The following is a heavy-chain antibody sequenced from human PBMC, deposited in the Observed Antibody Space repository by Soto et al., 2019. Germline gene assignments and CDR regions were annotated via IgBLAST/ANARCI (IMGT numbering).Heavy chain of an antibody. D-gene: IGHD3-16*02. CDR3: ARGNSPVNVY. Sequence: GGSLRLSCAASGFTFSSYEMNWVRQAPGKGLEWISYITSSGSTTYYADSVKGRFTISRDNAKNSLYLQMNSLRADDTAVYYCARGNSPVNVYWGQGTLVAVSS. J-gene: IGHJ4*02. CDR2: ITSSGSTT. CDR1: GFTFSSYE. V-gene: IGHV3-48*03.